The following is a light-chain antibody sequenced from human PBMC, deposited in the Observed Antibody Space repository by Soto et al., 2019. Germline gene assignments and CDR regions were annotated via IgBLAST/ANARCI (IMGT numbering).Light chain of an antibody. J-gene: IGKJ1*01. CDR1: QSISSW. Sequence: DIQMTQSPSTLSASVGDRVTITCRASQSISSWLAWYQQKPGKAPKLLIYDASSLESGVPSRFSGSGSGTEFTLTIRSLQPDDFATYYCQQETFGQGTKVEIK. CDR2: DAS. V-gene: IGKV1-5*01. CDR3: QQET.